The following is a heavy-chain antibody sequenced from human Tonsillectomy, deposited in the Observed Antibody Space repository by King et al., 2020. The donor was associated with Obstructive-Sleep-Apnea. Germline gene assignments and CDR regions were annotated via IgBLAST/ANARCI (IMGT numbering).Heavy chain of an antibody. CDR1: GYTFTNCA. V-gene: IGHV7-4-1*02. D-gene: IGHD6-19*01. J-gene: IGHJ4*02. CDR2: INTKTGNP. Sequence: VQLVESGSELKKPGASVKVSCKASGYTFTNCAMNWVRQAPGQGPEWMGWINTKTGNPTYAQDFTGRFVFSLDTSVSTVYLQISSLKADDTAVFFCARECRVAGTGFDYWGQGTLVTVSS. CDR3: ARECRVAGTGFDY.